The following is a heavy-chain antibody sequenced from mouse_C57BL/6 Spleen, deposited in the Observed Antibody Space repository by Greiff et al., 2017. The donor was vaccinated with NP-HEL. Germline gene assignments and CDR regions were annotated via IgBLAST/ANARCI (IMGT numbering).Heavy chain of an antibody. J-gene: IGHJ4*01. Sequence: EVMLVESGGGLVQPGGSLKLSCAASGFTFSDYYMYWVRQTPEKRLEWVAYISNGGGSTYYPDTVKGRFTISRDNAKNTRYLQMSRLKSEDTAMYYCARRDYGSSYNYAMDYWGQGTSVTVSS. CDR3: ARRDYGSSYNYAMDY. V-gene: IGHV5-12*01. CDR2: ISNGGGST. D-gene: IGHD1-1*01. CDR1: GFTFSDYY.